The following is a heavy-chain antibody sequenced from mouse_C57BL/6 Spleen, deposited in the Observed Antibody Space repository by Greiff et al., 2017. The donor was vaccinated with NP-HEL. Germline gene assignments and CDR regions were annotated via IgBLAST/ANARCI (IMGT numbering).Heavy chain of an antibody. CDR1: GFTFSDYG. D-gene: IGHD2-4*01. CDR3: ARPDYYDAMDY. J-gene: IGHJ4*01. CDR2: ISSGSSTI. Sequence: EVKLQESGGGLVKPGGSLKLSCAASGFTFSDYGMHWVRQAPEKGLEWVAYISSGSSTIYYADTVKGRFTISRDNAKNTLFLQMTSLRSEDTAMYYCARPDYYDAMDYWGQGTSVTVSS. V-gene: IGHV5-17*01.